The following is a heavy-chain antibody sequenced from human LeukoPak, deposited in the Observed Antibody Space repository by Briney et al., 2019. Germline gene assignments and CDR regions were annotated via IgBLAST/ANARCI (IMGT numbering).Heavy chain of an antibody. CDR2: IYSGGST. Sequence: GGSLRLSCAASGFTVSSNYMSWVRQAPGKGLEWVSVIYSGGSTYYADSVKGRFTISRDNAKNSLYLQMNSLRAEDTAVYYCARDYKIDSSGYYVWGQGTLVTVSS. J-gene: IGHJ4*02. CDR3: ARDYKIDSSGYYV. CDR1: GFTVSSNY. V-gene: IGHV3-66*01. D-gene: IGHD3-22*01.